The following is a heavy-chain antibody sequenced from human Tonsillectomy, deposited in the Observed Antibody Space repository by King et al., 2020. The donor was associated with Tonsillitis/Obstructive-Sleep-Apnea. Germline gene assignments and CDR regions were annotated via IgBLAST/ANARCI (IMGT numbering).Heavy chain of an antibody. D-gene: IGHD3-3*01. V-gene: IGHV4-39*01. J-gene: IGHJ6*03. Sequence: QLQESGPGLVKPSETLSLTCIVSGASVSSRDYYWGWIRQPPGKGLEWIGSIYYTGTTYYNPSLKSRVTISVDTSKNQFSLRLNSVTAADTADYYCARQTDFIGAYYYCIDVWGKGTTVTVSS. CDR3: ARQTDFIGAYYYCIDV. CDR1: GASVSSRDYY. CDR2: IYYTGTT.